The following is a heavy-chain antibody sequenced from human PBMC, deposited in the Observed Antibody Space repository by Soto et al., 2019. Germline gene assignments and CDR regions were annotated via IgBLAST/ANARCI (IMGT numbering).Heavy chain of an antibody. CDR3: TTQIPGTWIIRGPNGIDY. CDR1: GFTFSNAW. D-gene: IGHD3-3*01. Sequence: EVQLVESGGGLVKPGGSLRLSCAASGFTFSNAWMSWVRQAPGKGLEWVGRIKSKTDGGTTDYAAPVKGRFTISRDDSKNTLYLQMNSLKTEDTAVYCCTTQIPGTWIIRGPNGIDYWGQGTLVTVSS. CDR2: IKSKTDGGTT. J-gene: IGHJ4*02. V-gene: IGHV3-15*01.